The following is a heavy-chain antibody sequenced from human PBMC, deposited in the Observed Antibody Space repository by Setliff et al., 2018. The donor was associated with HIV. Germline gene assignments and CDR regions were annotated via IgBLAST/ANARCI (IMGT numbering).Heavy chain of an antibody. CDR1: GFTFSSYA. Sequence: GGSLRLSCADSGFTFSSYAMHWVRQAPGKGLEYVSAISSNGGSTYYANSVKGRFTISRDNSKNTLYLQMGSLRAEDMAVYYCARDQGYYYGSGSPLAFDIWGQGTMVTVSS. J-gene: IGHJ3*02. D-gene: IGHD3-10*01. CDR2: ISSNGGST. V-gene: IGHV3-64*01. CDR3: ARDQGYYYGSGSPLAFDI.